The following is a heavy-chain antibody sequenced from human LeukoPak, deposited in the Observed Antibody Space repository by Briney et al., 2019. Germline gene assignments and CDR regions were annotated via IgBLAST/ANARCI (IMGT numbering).Heavy chain of an antibody. Sequence: SETLSLTCTVSGGSISSYYRSWIRQPPGKGLEWIGYIYYSGSTNYNPSLKSRVTISVDTSKNQFSLKLSSVTAADTAVYYCARAVHKYYFDYWGQGTLVTVSS. CDR3: ARAVHKYYFDY. V-gene: IGHV4-59*01. CDR1: GGSISSYY. CDR2: IYYSGST. J-gene: IGHJ4*02. D-gene: IGHD1-1*01.